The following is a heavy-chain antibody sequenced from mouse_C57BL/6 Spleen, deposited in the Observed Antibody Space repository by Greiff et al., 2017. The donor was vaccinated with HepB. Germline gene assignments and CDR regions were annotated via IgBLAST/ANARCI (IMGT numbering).Heavy chain of an antibody. J-gene: IGHJ2*01. D-gene: IGHD1-1*01. CDR1: GYTFTSYW. CDR2: IHPSDSDT. CDR3: AIAGSSSYYFDY. Sequence: VQLQQPGAELVKPGASVKVSCKASGYTFTSYWMHWVKRRPGQGLEWIGSIHPSDSDTNYNQKFKGKATLTVDKSSSTAYMQLSSLTSEDSAVYYCAIAGSSSYYFDYWGQGTTLTVSS. V-gene: IGHV1-74*01.